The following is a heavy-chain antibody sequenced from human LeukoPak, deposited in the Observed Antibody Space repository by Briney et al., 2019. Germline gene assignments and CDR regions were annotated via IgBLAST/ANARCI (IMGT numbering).Heavy chain of an antibody. CDR2: INPSGGST. CDR1: GYSFSTHW. Sequence: ASVKVSCKASGYSFSTHWMHWVRQAPGQGLEWMGIINPSGGSTSYAQKFQGRVTMTRDMSTSTVYMELSSLRSEDTAVYYCARDSIAVAGTRVLIFDYWGQGTLVTVSS. D-gene: IGHD6-19*01. V-gene: IGHV1-46*01. CDR3: ARDSIAVAGTRVLIFDY. J-gene: IGHJ4*02.